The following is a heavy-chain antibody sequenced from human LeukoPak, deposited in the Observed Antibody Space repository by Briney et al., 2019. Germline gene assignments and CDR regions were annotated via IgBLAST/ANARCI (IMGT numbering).Heavy chain of an antibody. CDR2: ITYRGSG. CDR1: NGFDSYY. D-gene: IGHD2-21*02. J-gene: IGHJ4*02. V-gene: IGHV4-34*01. Sequence: PSETLSLTCAVYNGFDSYYMTIVRQPPGKGLEWVGEITYRGSGNYHPSLKGRATISINVSQRQFSLSLRSVTAADTATYYCGVYGGDWRFDFWGQGTPITVSS. CDR3: GVYGGDWRFDF.